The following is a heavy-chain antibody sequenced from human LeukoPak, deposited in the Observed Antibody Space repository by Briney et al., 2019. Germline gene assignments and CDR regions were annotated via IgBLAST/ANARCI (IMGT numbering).Heavy chain of an antibody. CDR2: IIPIFGTA. J-gene: IGHJ6*02. CDR1: GGTFSSYA. CDR3: ARAAVTGAYYYYGMDV. D-gene: IGHD1-14*01. Sequence: SVKVSCKASGGTFSSYAISWVRQAPGQGLEWMGGIIPIFGTANYAQKFQGRVTITADESTSTAYMELSSLRSEDTAVYCCARAAVTGAYYYYGMDVWGQGTTVTVSS. V-gene: IGHV1-69*13.